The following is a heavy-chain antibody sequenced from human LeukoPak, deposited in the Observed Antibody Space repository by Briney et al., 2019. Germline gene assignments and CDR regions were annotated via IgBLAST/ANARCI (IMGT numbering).Heavy chain of an antibody. CDR2: IKSKTDGGTT. Sequence: PGGSLRLSCAASGFTFSNAWMSWVRQAPGRGLEWVGRIKSKTDGGTTDYAAPVKGRFIISRDDSKNMLYLQMNSLKTEDTAVYYCTTESDTAMVVDYWGQGTLVTVSS. J-gene: IGHJ4*02. D-gene: IGHD5-18*01. CDR3: TTESDTAMVVDY. CDR1: GFTFSNAW. V-gene: IGHV3-15*01.